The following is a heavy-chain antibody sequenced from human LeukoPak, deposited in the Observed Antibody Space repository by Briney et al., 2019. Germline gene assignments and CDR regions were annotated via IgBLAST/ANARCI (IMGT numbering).Heavy chain of an antibody. J-gene: IGHJ3*02. CDR2: IYPGDSDT. D-gene: IGHD3-22*01. CDR1: GYRFTSYW. V-gene: IGHV5-51*01. Sequence: GESLKISCKGSGYRFTSYWIGWVRQMPGKGLEWMGIIYPGDSDTRYSPSFQGQVTISADKSISTAYLQWSSLKASDTAMYYCAITYYYDSSGYLRDAFDIWGQGTMVTVSS. CDR3: AITYYYDSSGYLRDAFDI.